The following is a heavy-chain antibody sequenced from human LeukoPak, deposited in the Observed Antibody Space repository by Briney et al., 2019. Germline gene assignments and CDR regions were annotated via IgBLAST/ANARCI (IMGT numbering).Heavy chain of an antibody. CDR2: IYYSGST. V-gene: IGHV4-39*01. Sequence: SETLSLTCTVSGGSISSYYWGWIRQPPGKGLEWIGSIYYSGSTYYNPSLKSRVTISVDTSKNQFSLKLSSVTAADTAVYYCARHVRVAAAAIQGDYWGQGTLVTVSS. CDR1: GGSISSYY. CDR3: ARHVRVAAAAIQGDY. J-gene: IGHJ4*02. D-gene: IGHD6-13*01.